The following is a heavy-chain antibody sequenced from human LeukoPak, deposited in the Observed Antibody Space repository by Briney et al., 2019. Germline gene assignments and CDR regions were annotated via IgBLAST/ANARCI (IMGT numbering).Heavy chain of an antibody. J-gene: IGHJ4*02. V-gene: IGHV4-34*01. CDR1: GGSFSAYY. Sequence: SETLSLTCAVYGGSFSAYYWTWVRQPPGMGLEWIGEIKQSENTNYNPSLKSRVTISIDPSKNQISLKLTSVTAADTGVYYCARVENSAVDIVATIRWYFDYWGQGTLVTVSS. CDR2: IKQSENT. CDR3: ARVENSAVDIVATIRWYFDY. D-gene: IGHD5-12*01.